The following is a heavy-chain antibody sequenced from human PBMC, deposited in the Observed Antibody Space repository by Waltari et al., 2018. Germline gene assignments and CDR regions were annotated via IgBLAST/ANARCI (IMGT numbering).Heavy chain of an antibody. CDR1: GDSVSSHSPR. CDR3: ARDLDFQY. Sequence: QVQLQQSGPGLVKPSQTLSLTCAISGDSVSSHSPRWHWIRQSPSRGLEWLGRTYYRSKWYNEYALSMKSRVTINPDTSKNQFSLQLNSVTPEDTAVYYCARDLDFQYWGQGILVTVSS. J-gene: IGHJ1*01. CDR2: TYYRSKWYN. V-gene: IGHV6-1*01.